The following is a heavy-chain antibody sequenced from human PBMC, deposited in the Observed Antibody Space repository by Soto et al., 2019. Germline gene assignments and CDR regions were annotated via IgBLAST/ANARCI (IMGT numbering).Heavy chain of an antibody. CDR3: ARVDGQLPPYYYYGMDI. Sequence: GGSLRLSCAASGFTFSSYGMHWVRQAPGKGLEWVAVIWYDGSNKYYADSVKGRFTISRDNSKNTLYLQMNSLRAEDTAVYYCARVDGQLPPYYYYGMDIWGKGTPVTVSS. D-gene: IGHD1-1*01. CDR2: IWYDGSNK. CDR1: GFTFSSYG. J-gene: IGHJ6*04. V-gene: IGHV3-33*01.